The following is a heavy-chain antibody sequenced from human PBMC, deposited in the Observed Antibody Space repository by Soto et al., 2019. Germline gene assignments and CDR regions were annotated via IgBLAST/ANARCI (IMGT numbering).Heavy chain of an antibody. CDR2: IQYDGSKK. CDR3: AKDLEVVGANRWGYDS. CDR1: GFTFRNYG. V-gene: IGHV3-33*06. D-gene: IGHD1-26*01. J-gene: IGHJ5*01. Sequence: VQLVESGGGVVQPGRSLRLSCEASGFTFRNYGMHWVRQTPVKGLEWVAGIQYDGSKKYYAESVKGRFTISRDNSKNTLYLEIDSLRAEDTAVYYCAKDLEVVGANRWGYDSWGQGTLVTVSS.